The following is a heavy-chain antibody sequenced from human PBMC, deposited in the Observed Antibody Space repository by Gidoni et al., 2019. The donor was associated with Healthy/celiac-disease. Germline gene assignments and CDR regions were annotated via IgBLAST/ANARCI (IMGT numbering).Heavy chain of an antibody. CDR3: AKYYYDSSGPGPQYYFDY. Sequence: EVQLLESGGGLVQPGGSLRLSCPASGFTFSSYAMSWVRQAPGKGLEWVSAISGSGGSTYYADSVKGRFTISRDNSKNTLYLQMNSLRAEDTAVYYCAKYYYDSSGPGPQYYFDYWGQGTLVTVSS. D-gene: IGHD3-22*01. CDR1: GFTFSSYA. J-gene: IGHJ4*02. V-gene: IGHV3-23*01. CDR2: ISGSGGST.